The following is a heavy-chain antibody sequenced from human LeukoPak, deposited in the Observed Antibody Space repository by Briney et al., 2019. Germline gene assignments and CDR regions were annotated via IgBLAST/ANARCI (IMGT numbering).Heavy chain of an antibody. V-gene: IGHV1-46*01. CDR3: ARASVIVVVPAAIYFDY. Sequence: ASVKVSCKASGYTFTSYYMHWVRQAPGQGLEWMGIINPSGGSTSYAQKFQGRVTMTRDTSTSTVYMELSSLRSEDTAVYYCARASVIVVVPAAIYFDYWGQGTLVTVSS. J-gene: IGHJ4*02. CDR2: INPSGGST. D-gene: IGHD2-2*01. CDR1: GYTFTSYY.